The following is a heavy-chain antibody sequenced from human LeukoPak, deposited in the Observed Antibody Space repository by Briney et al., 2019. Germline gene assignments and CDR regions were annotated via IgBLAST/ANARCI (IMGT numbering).Heavy chain of an antibody. J-gene: IGHJ4*02. CDR3: AILFRGRIAVVGNY. V-gene: IGHV1-8*01. CDR1: GYTFTSYD. D-gene: IGHD6-19*01. Sequence: ASVTVSCTASGYTFTSYDINWVRQATGQGLEWMGWMNPNSGNTGYAQKFQGRVTMTRNTSISTAYMELSSLRSEDTAVYYCAILFRGRIAVVGNYWGQGTLVTVSS. CDR2: MNPNSGNT.